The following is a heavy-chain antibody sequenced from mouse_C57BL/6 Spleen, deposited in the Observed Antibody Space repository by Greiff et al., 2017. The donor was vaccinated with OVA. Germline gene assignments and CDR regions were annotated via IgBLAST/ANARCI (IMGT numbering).Heavy chain of an antibody. CDR2: ISSGSSTI. CDR1: GFTFSDYG. D-gene: IGHD1-1*01. Sequence: EVKVEESGGGLVKPGGSLKLSCAASGFTFSDYGMHWVRQATEKGLEWVAYISSGSSTIYYADTVKGRFTISRDNAKNTLFLQMTSLRSENTAVYYGARSNYGSSYYYYAMDYWGQGTSVTVSS. V-gene: IGHV5-17*01. J-gene: IGHJ4*01. CDR3: ARSNYGSSYYYYAMDY.